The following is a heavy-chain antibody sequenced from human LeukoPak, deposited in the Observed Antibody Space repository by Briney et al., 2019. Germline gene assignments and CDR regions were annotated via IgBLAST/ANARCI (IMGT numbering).Heavy chain of an antibody. CDR1: GFTFIRNA. CDR3: AGGSGDYSPDY. Sequence: GRSLRLSCAASGFTFIRNAMHWVRQAPGKRLEWVALIRYDGSNKYYADSVRGRFTISRDNSKNTLYLQMNSLRAEDTAVYYCAGGSGDYSPDYWGQGTLVTVSS. D-gene: IGHD4-17*01. V-gene: IGHV3-33*01. CDR2: IRYDGSNK. J-gene: IGHJ4*02.